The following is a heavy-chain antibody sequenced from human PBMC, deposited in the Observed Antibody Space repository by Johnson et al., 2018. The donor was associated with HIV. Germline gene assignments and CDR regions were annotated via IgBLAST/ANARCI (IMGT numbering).Heavy chain of an antibody. D-gene: IGHD3-10*01. CDR2: IYRGGAT. V-gene: IGHV3-NL1*01. CDR3: AREEVLDAFDI. CDR1: GFTFSSYG. Sequence: QVQLVESGGGLVQRGGSLRLSCAASGFTFSSYGMHWLRQAPGKALEWVSVIYRGGATYYAASVQGRFTISRDNAKNTLYLQMNSLRAEDTAVYYCAREEVLDAFDIWGQGTMVTVSS. J-gene: IGHJ3*02.